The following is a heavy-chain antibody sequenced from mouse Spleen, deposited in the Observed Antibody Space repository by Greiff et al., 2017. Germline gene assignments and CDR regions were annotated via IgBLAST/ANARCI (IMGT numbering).Heavy chain of an antibody. V-gene: IGHV5-9*04. D-gene: IGHD1-1*01. CDR3: ARHETMVGYYFDY. Sequence: EVKLMESGGGLVKPGGSLKLSCAASGFTFSSYTMSWVRQTPAKRLEWVATISSGGGNTYYPDSVKGRFTISRDNARNTLYLQMSSLRSEDTAMYYCARHETMVGYYFDYWGQGTSVTVSS. CDR1: GFTFSSYT. J-gene: IGHJ4*01. CDR2: ISSGGGNT.